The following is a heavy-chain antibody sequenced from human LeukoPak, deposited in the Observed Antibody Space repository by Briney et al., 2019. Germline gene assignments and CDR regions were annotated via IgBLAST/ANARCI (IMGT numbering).Heavy chain of an antibody. Sequence: GGSLRLSCAASGFTFSSYEMNWVRQAPGKGLEWVSYISSSGSTIYYADSVKGRFTISRDNAKSSLYLQMNSLRAEDTAVYYCARGPYYYDSSGYYLDYWGQGTLVTVSS. CDR3: ARGPYYYDSSGYYLDY. CDR1: GFTFSSYE. V-gene: IGHV3-48*03. CDR2: ISSSGSTI. D-gene: IGHD3-22*01. J-gene: IGHJ4*02.